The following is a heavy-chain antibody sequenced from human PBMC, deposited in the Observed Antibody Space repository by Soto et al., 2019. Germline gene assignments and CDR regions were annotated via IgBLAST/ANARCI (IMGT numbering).Heavy chain of an antibody. CDR1: GFTFSSYA. J-gene: IGHJ4*02. V-gene: IGHV3-21*01. Sequence: GGSLRLSCAASGFTFSSYAMNWVRQAPGKGLEWVSSISSSSNYIYYADSVKGRFTISRDNAKNSLYLQMNSLRAEDTVVYYCASHPRDSSGYWYYFDYWGQGTLVTVSS. D-gene: IGHD3-22*01. CDR2: ISSSSNYI. CDR3: ASHPRDSSGYWYYFDY.